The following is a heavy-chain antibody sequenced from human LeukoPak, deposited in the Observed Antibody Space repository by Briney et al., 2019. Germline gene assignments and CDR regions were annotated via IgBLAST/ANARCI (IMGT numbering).Heavy chain of an antibody. J-gene: IGHJ4*02. CDR2: ISGSNSYI. Sequence: GGSLRLSCAASGFTFNSYSMNWVRQAPGKGLEWVSSISGSNSYIYYADSMKGRFTISRDNAKNSLYLQMNSLRAEDTAVYYCARDGGTYYYGSGSLVWGQGTLVTVSS. V-gene: IGHV3-21*01. CDR1: GFTFNSYS. D-gene: IGHD3-10*01. CDR3: ARDGGTYYYGSGSLV.